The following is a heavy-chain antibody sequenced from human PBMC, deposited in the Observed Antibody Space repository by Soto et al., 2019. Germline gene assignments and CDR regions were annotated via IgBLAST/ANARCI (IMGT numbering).Heavy chain of an antibody. J-gene: IGHJ4*02. D-gene: IGHD3-22*01. CDR3: ARLESGGSSGYYSRY. V-gene: IGHV5-10-1*01. CDR2: IDPSDSYT. Sequence: GESLTTSCKGSGYSFTSYWIIWVLQMPGKGLEWMGRIDPSDSYTNYSPSFQGHVTISADKSISTAYLQWSSLKASDTAMYYCARLESGGSSGYYSRYWGQGTMVTVSS. CDR1: GYSFTSYW.